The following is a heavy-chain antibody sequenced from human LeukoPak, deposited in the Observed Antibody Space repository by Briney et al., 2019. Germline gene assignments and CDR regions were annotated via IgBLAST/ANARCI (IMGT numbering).Heavy chain of an antibody. V-gene: IGHV3-7*01. CDR1: GFTFSSYW. CDR2: IKQDGTGK. CDR3: ARDADYCSSTSCHVDY. D-gene: IGHD2-2*01. Sequence: GGSLRLSCAASGFTFSSYWMSWVRQAPGKGLEWVANIKQDGTGKYYVDSVKGRFTISRDNAKSSLYLQMNSLRAEDTAVYYCARDADYCSSTSCHVDYWGQGTLVTVSS. J-gene: IGHJ4*02.